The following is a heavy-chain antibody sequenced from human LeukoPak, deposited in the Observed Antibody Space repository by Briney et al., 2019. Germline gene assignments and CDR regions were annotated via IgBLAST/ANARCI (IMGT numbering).Heavy chain of an antibody. J-gene: IGHJ3*02. CDR3: AKPPRGQWLVLLFVAFDI. V-gene: IGHV3-23*01. Sequence: GGSLRLSCAASGFTFSSYAMSWVRQAPGKGLEWVSAISGSGGSTYYADSVKGRFTISRDNSKNTLHLQMNSLRAEDTAVYYCAKPPRGQWLVLLFVAFDIWGQGTMVTVSS. CDR1: GFTFSSYA. CDR2: ISGSGGST. D-gene: IGHD6-19*01.